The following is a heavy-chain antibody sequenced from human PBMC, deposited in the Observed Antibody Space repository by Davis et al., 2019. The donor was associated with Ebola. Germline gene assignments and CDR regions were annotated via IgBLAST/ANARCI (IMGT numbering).Heavy chain of an antibody. CDR2: INPKSGGG. J-gene: IGHJ4*02. Sequence: ASVKVSCKASGYTFTDYYIHWVRQAPGQGLKWMGWINPKSGGGNYAPKFQGRVTMTTDTSISTAYMDLSSLKSDDTAVFYCARELHGGEFNFWGQGTLVTVSS. CDR1: GYTFTDYY. V-gene: IGHV1-2*02. D-gene: IGHD3-16*01. CDR3: ARELHGGEFNF.